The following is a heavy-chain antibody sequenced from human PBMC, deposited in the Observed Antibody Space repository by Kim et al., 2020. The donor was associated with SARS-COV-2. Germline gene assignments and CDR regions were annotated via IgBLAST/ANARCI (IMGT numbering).Heavy chain of an antibody. Sequence: SVKVSCKASGGTFSSYAISWVRQAPGQGLEWMGGIIPIFGTANYAQKFQGRVTITADESTSTAYMELSSLRSEDTAVYYCARFDDKGYCSGGSCYSAYYYYYGMDVWGQGTTVTVSS. CDR1: GGTFSSYA. J-gene: IGHJ6*02. D-gene: IGHD2-15*01. V-gene: IGHV1-69*13. CDR3: ARFDDKGYCSGGSCYSAYYYYYGMDV. CDR2: IIPIFGTA.